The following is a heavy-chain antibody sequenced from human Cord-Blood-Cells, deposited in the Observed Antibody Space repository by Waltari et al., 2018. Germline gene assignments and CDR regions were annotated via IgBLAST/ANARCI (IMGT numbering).Heavy chain of an antibody. CDR3: ARHGTGGYYYYGMDV. CDR2: IYPGDSDT. D-gene: IGHD7-27*01. CDR1: GYSCTIYW. J-gene: IGHJ6*02. Sequence: EVQLVQPGAEVKKPGESVKISCKSSGYSCTIYWIGWVRPMPGKGLEWVGIIYPGDSDTRYSPSFQGQVTISADKSISTAYLQWSSLKASDTAMYSCARHGTGGYYYYGMDVWGQGTTVTVSS. V-gene: IGHV5-51*01.